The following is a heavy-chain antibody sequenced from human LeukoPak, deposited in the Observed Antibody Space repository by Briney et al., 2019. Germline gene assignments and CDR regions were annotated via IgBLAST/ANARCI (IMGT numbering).Heavy chain of an antibody. D-gene: IGHD1-1*01. V-gene: IGHV3-23*01. CDR2: ISGSGGST. J-gene: IGHJ5*02. Sequence: PGGSLRLSCVVSGFTFSSYAMSWVRQAPGKGLEWVSAISGSGGSTYYADSVKGRFTISRDNSKNTLYLQMNSLRAEDTAVYYCAKSQLELSFNWFDPWGQGTLVTVSS. CDR3: AKSQLELSFNWFDP. CDR1: GFTFSSYA.